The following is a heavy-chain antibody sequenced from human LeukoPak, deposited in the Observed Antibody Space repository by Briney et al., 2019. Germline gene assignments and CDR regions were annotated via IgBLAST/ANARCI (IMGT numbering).Heavy chain of an antibody. Sequence: SETLSLTCAVYGGSFSGYYWSWIRQPPGKGLEWIGEINHSGSTNYNPSLKSRVTISVDTSKNQFSLKLSSVTAADTAVYYCASARFTNSSGYYSDYWGQGTLVTVSS. CDR1: GGSFSGYY. D-gene: IGHD3-22*01. J-gene: IGHJ4*02. CDR3: ASARFTNSSGYYSDY. CDR2: INHSGST. V-gene: IGHV4-34*01.